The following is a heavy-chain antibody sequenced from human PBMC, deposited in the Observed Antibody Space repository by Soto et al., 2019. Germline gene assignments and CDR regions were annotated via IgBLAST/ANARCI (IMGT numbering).Heavy chain of an antibody. CDR3: AIEPQGNSYDRSGFNDRAFDI. Sequence: QVQLVQSGAEVKKPGSSVKVSCKASGGTFSSYAISWGRQAPGQGLEWMGGIIPIFGTANYAQKFQGRVTITADKSTSTAYMELSSLRSEDTAVYYCAIEPQGNSYDRSGFNDRAFDIWGKGTMVTVSS. CDR2: IIPIFGTA. CDR1: GGTFSSYA. J-gene: IGHJ3*02. V-gene: IGHV1-69*06. D-gene: IGHD3-22*01.